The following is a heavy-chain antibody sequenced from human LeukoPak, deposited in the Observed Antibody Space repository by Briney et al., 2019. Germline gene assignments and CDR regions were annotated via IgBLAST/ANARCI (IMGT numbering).Heavy chain of an antibody. CDR2: IGTAGDP. J-gene: IGHJ6*04. CDR3: ARGRPVTMVRGVTPPSYGMDV. Sequence: GSLRLSCAASGFTFSSYDMHWVRQATGKGLEWVSAIGTAGDPYYPGSVKGRFTISRENAKNSLCLQMNSLRAGDTAAYYCARGRPVTMVRGVTPPSYGMDVWGKGTTVTVSS. D-gene: IGHD3-10*01. V-gene: IGHV3-13*05. CDR1: GFTFSSYD.